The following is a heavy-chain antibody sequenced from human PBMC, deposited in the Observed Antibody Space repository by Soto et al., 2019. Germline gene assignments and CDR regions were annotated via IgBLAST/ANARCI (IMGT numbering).Heavy chain of an antibody. CDR1: GFTFSSYW. J-gene: IGHJ4*02. CDR3: ARAHVHSQLDFDY. D-gene: IGHD5-18*01. V-gene: IGHV3-74*01. CDR2: INSDGSST. Sequence: VQLVESGGGLVQPGGSLRLSCAASGFTFSSYWMHWVRQAPGKGLVWVSRINSDGSSTSYADSVKGRFTISRDNAKNTLYLQMNSLRAEDTAVYYCARAHVHSQLDFDYWGQGTLVTVSS.